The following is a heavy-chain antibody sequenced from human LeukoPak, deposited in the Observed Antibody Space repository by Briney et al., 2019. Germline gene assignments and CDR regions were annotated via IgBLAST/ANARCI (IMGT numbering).Heavy chain of an antibody. Sequence: GGSLRLSCAASGFIFSTYAMSWVRQAPVKGLEWVSAISGSGGSTYYADAVKGRFTISRDNSKNTLYLQMNSLRAEDTAVYYCAKGGLSGFILYLFDYWGQGTLVTVSS. J-gene: IGHJ4*02. V-gene: IGHV3-23*01. D-gene: IGHD3-22*01. CDR2: ISGSGGST. CDR1: GFIFSTYA. CDR3: AKGGLSGFILYLFDY.